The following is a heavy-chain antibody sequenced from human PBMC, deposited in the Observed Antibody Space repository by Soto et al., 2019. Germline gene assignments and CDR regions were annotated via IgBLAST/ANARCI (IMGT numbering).Heavy chain of an antibody. CDR2: IIPIFGTA. CDR1: GGTFSSYA. V-gene: IGHV1-69*06. CDR3: ATEYCTNGVCYQGISYYYGMDV. J-gene: IGHJ6*02. Sequence: QVQLVQSGAAVKKPGSSVKVSCKASGGTFSSYAISWVRQAPGQGLEWMGGIIPIFGTANYAQKFQGRVTITADKATSTAYMEVSSLRSEDTAVYYCATEYCTNGVCYQGISYYYGMDVWGQGTTVTVSS. D-gene: IGHD2-8*01.